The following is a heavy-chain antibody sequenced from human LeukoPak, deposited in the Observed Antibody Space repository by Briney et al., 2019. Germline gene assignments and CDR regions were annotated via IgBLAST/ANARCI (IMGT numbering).Heavy chain of an antibody. CDR1: GFTFSSYG. J-gene: IGHJ6*03. Sequence: GGTLRLSCAASGFTFSSYGMSWVRQAPGKGLEWVSAISGSGGSTYYADSVKGRFTISRDNAKNSLYLQMNSLRAEDTAVYYCARDAPRSLQFRGYYYYMDVWGEGTTVTVSS. CDR2: ISGSGGST. D-gene: IGHD4-11*01. V-gene: IGHV3-23*01. CDR3: ARDAPRSLQFRGYYYYMDV.